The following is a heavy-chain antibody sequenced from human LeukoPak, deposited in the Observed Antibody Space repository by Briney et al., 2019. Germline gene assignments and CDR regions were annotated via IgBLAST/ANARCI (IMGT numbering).Heavy chain of an antibody. CDR3: ARDPRRGQQLVHFDY. CDR2: IRAYNGNT. Sequence: AAVKVSCKASGYTFTRYGISSVRQAPGQGLEWMGWIRAYNGNTNYAQKLQGRVTMTTDTSTSTAYMELRSLRSDDTAVYYCARDPRRGQQLVHFDYWGQGTLVTVSS. V-gene: IGHV1-18*01. J-gene: IGHJ4*02. CDR1: GYTFTRYG. D-gene: IGHD6-13*01.